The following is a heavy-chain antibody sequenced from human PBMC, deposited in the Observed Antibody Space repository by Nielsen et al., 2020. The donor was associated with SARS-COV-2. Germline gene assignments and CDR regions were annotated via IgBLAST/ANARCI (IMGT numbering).Heavy chain of an antibody. CDR2: ISYDGNK. CDR3: ARETLDYTSSFVDY. Sequence: GESLKISCEASGFTISRYGMHWVRQPPGMGLEWLAIISYDGNKHYADSVKSRFTISRDNSKDTLYLQMDTLRPEDTAVYFCARETLDYTSSFVDYWGQGTLVTVSS. D-gene: IGHD4-11*01. V-gene: IGHV3-30*03. J-gene: IGHJ4*02. CDR1: GFTISRYG.